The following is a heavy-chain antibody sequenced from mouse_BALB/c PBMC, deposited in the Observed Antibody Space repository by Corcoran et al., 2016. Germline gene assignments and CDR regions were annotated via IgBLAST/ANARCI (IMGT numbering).Heavy chain of an antibody. D-gene: IGHD1-3*01. Sequence: QIQLVQSGPELKKPGETVKISCKASGYTFTNYGMNWVKQAPGKGLKWMGWINTYTGEPTYADDFKGRFAFSLETSASTAYLQINNLKNEDTATYFCASNYYFDYWGQGTTLTDSS. CDR2: INTYTGEP. J-gene: IGHJ2*01. CDR1: GYTFTNYG. V-gene: IGHV9-3-1*01. CDR3: ASNYYFDY.